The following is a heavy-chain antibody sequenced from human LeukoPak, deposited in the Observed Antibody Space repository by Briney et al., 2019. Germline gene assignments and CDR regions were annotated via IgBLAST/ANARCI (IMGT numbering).Heavy chain of an antibody. CDR3: ARRPKYSSGWYGGYYFDY. J-gene: IGHJ4*02. V-gene: IGHV4-30-4*01. D-gene: IGHD6-19*01. CDR1: GGPISSGDYY. CDR2: IYYSGST. Sequence: SETLSLTCTVSGGPISSGDYYWSWIRQPPGKGLEWIGYIYYSGSTYYNPSLKSRVTISVDTSKNQFSLKLSSVTAADTAVYYCARRPKYSSGWYGGYYFDYWGQGTLVTVSS.